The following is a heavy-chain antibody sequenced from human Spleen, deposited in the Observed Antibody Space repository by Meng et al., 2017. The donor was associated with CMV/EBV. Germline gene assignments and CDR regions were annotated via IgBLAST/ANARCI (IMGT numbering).Heavy chain of an antibody. CDR2: INHSGST. V-gene: IGHV4-34*01. Sequence: VYGGAFSGYYWTWIRQPPGKGLEWIGEINHSGSTKYNPSLKSRVTISVDTSKNQFSLKLSSVTAADTAVYYCARVPTTVVTQNFDYWGQGTLVTVSS. CDR1: GGAFSGYY. J-gene: IGHJ4*02. CDR3: ARVPTTVVTQNFDY. D-gene: IGHD4-23*01.